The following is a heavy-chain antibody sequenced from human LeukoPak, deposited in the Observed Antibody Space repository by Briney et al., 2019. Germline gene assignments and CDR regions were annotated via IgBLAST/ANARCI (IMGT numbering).Heavy chain of an antibody. CDR2: MNPSSGNT. CDR1: GYTFTSYD. Sequence: ASVKVSCKASGYTFTSYDINWVRQATGQGLEWMGWMNPSSGNTGYAQKFQGRVTMTRNTSISTAYMELSSLRSEDTAVYYCARGLRAAAGTTRGRPLYYYYYMDVWGKGTTVTISS. V-gene: IGHV1-8*01. D-gene: IGHD6-13*01. J-gene: IGHJ6*03. CDR3: ARGLRAAAGTTRGRPLYYYYYMDV.